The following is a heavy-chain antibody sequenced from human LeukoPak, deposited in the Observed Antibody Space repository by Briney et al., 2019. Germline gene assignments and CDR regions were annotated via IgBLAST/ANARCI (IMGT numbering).Heavy chain of an antibody. CDR1: GGSISSYY. D-gene: IGHD5-18*01. Sequence: PSETLSLTCTVSGGSISSYYWSWIRQHAGKGLEWIGSIYYSGSTYYNPSLKSRVTISVDTSKNQFSLKLSSVTAADTAVYYCASRRGYSYGYVDYWGQGTLVTVSS. CDR2: IYYSGST. CDR3: ASRRGYSYGYVDY. J-gene: IGHJ4*02. V-gene: IGHV4-4*07.